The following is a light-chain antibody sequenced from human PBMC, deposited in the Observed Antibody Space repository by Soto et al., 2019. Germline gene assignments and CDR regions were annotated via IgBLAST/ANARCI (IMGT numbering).Light chain of an antibody. V-gene: IGKV3-15*01. CDR3: QQYNNCPYT. Sequence: EIVMTQSPATLSVSPGERATLSCRASQSVSSNLSWYQQKPGQAPRRLIYGASTRATSIPARFSGSGSGTEFTLTISSLQSEDFAVYYCQQYNNCPYTFGQGTKLEIK. CDR2: GAS. CDR1: QSVSSN. J-gene: IGKJ2*01.